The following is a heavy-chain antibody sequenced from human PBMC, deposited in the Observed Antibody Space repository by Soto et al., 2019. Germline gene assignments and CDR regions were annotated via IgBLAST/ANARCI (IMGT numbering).Heavy chain of an antibody. CDR2: ISSNGGST. V-gene: IGHV3-64D*06. J-gene: IGHJ4*02. Sequence: GGSVRLSCSASGFTFSSYAMHWVRQAPGKGLEYVSAISSNGGSTYYADSVKGRFTISRDNSKNTLYLQMSSLRAEATAVYYCVKDGCMFRGVFPPCYLHYWGQGTLLTVS. D-gene: IGHD3-10*01. CDR3: VKDGCMFRGVFPPCYLHY. CDR1: GFTFSSYA.